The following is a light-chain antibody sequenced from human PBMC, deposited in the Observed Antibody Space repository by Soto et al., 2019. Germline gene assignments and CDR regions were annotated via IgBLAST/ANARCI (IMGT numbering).Light chain of an antibody. J-gene: IGKJ2*01. Sequence: DNQMTQSPSTLSASVGDRVTITCRASQSISGWLAWYKQKPGKAPNLLISDASSLESGVPSRFGGSGSGTEFTLTISGLQPDDFATYYCQQYSSYSSFGQGTKLEIK. CDR3: QQYSSYSS. V-gene: IGKV1-5*01. CDR2: DAS. CDR1: QSISGW.